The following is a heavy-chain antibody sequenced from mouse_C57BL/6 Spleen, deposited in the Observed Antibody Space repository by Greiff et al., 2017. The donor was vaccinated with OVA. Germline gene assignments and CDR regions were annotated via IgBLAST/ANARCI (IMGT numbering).Heavy chain of an antibody. CDR3: ARSFFITTVVADWYFDV. CDR2: IDPEDGET. Sequence: EVKLMESGAELVKPGASVKLSCTASGFNIKDYYMHWVKQRTEQGLEWIGRIDPEDGETKYAPKFQGKATITADTSSNTAYLQLSSLTSEDTAVYYCARSFFITTVVADWYFDVWGTGTTVTVSS. D-gene: IGHD1-1*01. V-gene: IGHV14-2*01. J-gene: IGHJ1*03. CDR1: GFNIKDYY.